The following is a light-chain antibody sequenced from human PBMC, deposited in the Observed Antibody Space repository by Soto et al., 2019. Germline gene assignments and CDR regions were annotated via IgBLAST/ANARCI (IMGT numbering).Light chain of an antibody. CDR1: SSNIGSNT. CDR2: INN. CDR3: ASWDDSLTGSV. Sequence: QSVLTQPPSASGTPGQRVTMSCSGSSSNIGSNTVNWYQQLPGTAPKLVIYINNQRPSGVPDRFSGSKSGTSASLAISGLQSEDEAHYYCASWDDSLTGSVFGGGTKLTVL. J-gene: IGLJ3*02. V-gene: IGLV1-44*01.